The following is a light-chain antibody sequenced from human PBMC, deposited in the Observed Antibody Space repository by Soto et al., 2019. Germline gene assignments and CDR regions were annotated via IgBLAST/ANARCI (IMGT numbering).Light chain of an antibody. J-gene: IGLJ3*02. V-gene: IGLV2-14*01. Sequence: QSALTQPASVSGSPGQSITISCTGTSSDVGAYKYVSWYQQHPGKAPKLMVYEVSNRPSGVSNRFSGSKSGNMASLTISGLQAEDEADYYCSSYTSSSTLVFGGGTKLTVL. CDR2: EVS. CDR1: SSDVGAYKY. CDR3: SSYTSSSTLV.